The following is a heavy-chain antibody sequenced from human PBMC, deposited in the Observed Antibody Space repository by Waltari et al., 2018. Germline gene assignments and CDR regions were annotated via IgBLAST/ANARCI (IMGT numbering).Heavy chain of an antibody. CDR3: AKDLNYENDY. D-gene: IGHD3-3*01. J-gene: IGHJ4*02. CDR1: GFTFSSYG. CDR2: IRYDGSNK. V-gene: IGHV3-30*02. Sequence: QVQLVESGGGVVQPGGSLRLSCAASGFTFSSYGMHWVRQAPGKGLEWVAFIRYDGSNKYYADSVKGRFTISRDNSKNTLYLQMNSLRAEDTAVYYCAKDLNYENDYWGQGTLVTVSS.